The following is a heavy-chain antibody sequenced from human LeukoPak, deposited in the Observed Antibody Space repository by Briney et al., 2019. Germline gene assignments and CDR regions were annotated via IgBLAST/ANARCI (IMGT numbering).Heavy chain of an antibody. D-gene: IGHD3-10*01. CDR1: GFTFSSYW. CDR3: ARDSAMARGVILDY. Sequence: GGSLRLSCAASGFTFSSYWMHWVRQAPGKGLVWVSRIKSDGSSTSYADSVKGRFTISRDNVKNTLYLQTNSLRAEDTAVYYCARDSAMARGVILDYWGQGTLVTVSS. V-gene: IGHV3-74*01. CDR2: IKSDGSST. J-gene: IGHJ4*02.